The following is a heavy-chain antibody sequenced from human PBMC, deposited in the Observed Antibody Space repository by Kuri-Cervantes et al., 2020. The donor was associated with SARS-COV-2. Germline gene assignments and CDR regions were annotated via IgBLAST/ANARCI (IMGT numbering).Heavy chain of an antibody. J-gene: IGHJ6*02. Sequence: GESLKISCAASGFTVSSHVMHWVRQAPGKGLEWVTVISNDGRTEHYADSVKGRFTISRDKAKNTLYLQMNSLRPEGTAVYYCARDPHGMDVWDQGTMVTVSS. CDR3: ARDPHGMDV. CDR1: GFTVSSHV. CDR2: ISNDGRTE. V-gene: IGHV3-30*04.